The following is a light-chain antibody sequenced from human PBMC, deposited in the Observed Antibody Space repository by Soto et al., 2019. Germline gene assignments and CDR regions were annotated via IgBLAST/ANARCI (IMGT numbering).Light chain of an antibody. Sequence: DIQMTQSPSSLSASVGDRVTITCQASQDISNYLNWYQQKPGKAPKLLIYDASNLETGVPTRFSGSGSGTDFTFTISSLQPEDIATYYCQPYDNLLPLTFGGGTKVEIK. V-gene: IGKV1-33*01. J-gene: IGKJ4*01. CDR1: QDISNY. CDR2: DAS. CDR3: QPYDNLLPLT.